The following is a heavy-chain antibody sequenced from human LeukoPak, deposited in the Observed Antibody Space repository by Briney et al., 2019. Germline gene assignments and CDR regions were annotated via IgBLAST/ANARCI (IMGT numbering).Heavy chain of an antibody. CDR3: APRGDIEHSYVYGKWFDP. CDR2: INHSGSS. V-gene: IGHV4-34*01. CDR1: GGSFSAYY. Sequence: SETLSLTCAVYGGSFSAYYWTWIPEPPGKGLEWIGEINHSGSSNYNPSLRSRVTISVDTSYKQFSLRLSSVTAADTAVYYCAPRGDIEHSYVYGKWFDPWGQGTRVTVSS. J-gene: IGHJ5*02. D-gene: IGHD5-18*01.